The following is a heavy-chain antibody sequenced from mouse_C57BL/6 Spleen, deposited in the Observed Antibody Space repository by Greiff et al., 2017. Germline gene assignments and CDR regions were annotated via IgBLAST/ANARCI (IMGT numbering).Heavy chain of an antibody. D-gene: IGHD4-1*01. CDR1: GYTFTSYD. Sequence: VQLQESGPELVKPGASVKLSCKASGYTFTSYDINWVKQRPGQGLEWSGWIYPRDGSNKYNEKFKGKATLTVDTSSSTAYMELHSLTSEDSAVYFCARYWDEGYFDVWGTGTTVTVSS. CDR3: ARYWDEGYFDV. J-gene: IGHJ1*03. CDR2: IYPRDGSN. V-gene: IGHV1-85*01.